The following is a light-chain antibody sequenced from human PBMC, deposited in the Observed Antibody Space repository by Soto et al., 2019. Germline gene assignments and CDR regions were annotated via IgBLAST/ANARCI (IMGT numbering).Light chain of an antibody. CDR2: GAS. J-gene: IGKJ4*01. Sequence: EIVLTQSPGTLSLSPGERATLSCRASQSVSSSFLAWYQQKPGQAPRLLIYGASSRATGIPGTFSGSGSGTECTVTISRLEPADVAVYYCQQYGSSPLTFGGGTKVESK. CDR1: QSVSSSF. CDR3: QQYGSSPLT. V-gene: IGKV3-20*01.